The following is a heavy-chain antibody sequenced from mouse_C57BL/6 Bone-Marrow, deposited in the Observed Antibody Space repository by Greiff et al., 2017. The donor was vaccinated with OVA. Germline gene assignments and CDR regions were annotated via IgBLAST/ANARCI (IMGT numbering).Heavy chain of an antibody. CDR3: AIGYSNYVNYFDD. V-gene: IGHV1-74*01. J-gene: IGHJ2*01. CDR2: IHPSDSDT. Sequence: QVQLKESGAELVKPGASVKVSCKASGYTFTSYWMHWVKQRPGQGLEWIGRIHPSDSDTNYNQKFKGKATLTVDKSSSTAYMQLSSLTSEDSAVYCGAIGYSNYVNYFDDWGQGTTLTVSS. CDR1: GYTFTSYW. D-gene: IGHD2-5*01.